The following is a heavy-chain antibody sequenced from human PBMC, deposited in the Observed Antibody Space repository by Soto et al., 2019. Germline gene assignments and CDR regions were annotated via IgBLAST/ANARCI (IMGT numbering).Heavy chain of an antibody. Sequence: PGGSLRLSCGASGFSFSGSSMNWLRLAPGKGLEWISYISYVTNTKYYADSVKGRFTISRDNAKSSLYLQMNSLRVEDTAVYYCARDLGNYASSGYFDYWGLGTQVTVSS. D-gene: IGHD3-22*01. V-gene: IGHV3-48*01. J-gene: IGHJ4*02. CDR2: ISYVTNTK. CDR1: GFSFSGSS. CDR3: ARDLGNYASSGYFDY.